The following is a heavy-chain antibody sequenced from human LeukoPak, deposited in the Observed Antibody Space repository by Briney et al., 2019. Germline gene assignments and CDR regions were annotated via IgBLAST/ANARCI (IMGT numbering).Heavy chain of an antibody. V-gene: IGHV4-34*01. Sequence: PSETLSLTCAVYIGSFSDYYWTWLRQPPGRGLEWIGEINHSGSTNYNPSLKSRVTISVDTSKNQFSLKLSSVTAADTAVYYCARDSSIAVAGTDDAFDIWGQGTMVTVSS. D-gene: IGHD6-19*01. J-gene: IGHJ3*02. CDR2: INHSGST. CDR3: ARDSSIAVAGTDDAFDI. CDR1: IGSFSDYY.